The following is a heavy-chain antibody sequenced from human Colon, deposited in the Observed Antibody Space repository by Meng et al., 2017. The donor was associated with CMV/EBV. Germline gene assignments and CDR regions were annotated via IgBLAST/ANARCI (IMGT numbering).Heavy chain of an antibody. Sequence: GESLKISCTASGFTFGEYGMTWVRQAPGKGLEWVGFVRSKIYGGTREYAASVEGRFTVSRDDSTSIVYLQLNSLITEDTAVYYCARGRTGTGWKYYFDYWGRGTLVTVSS. D-gene: IGHD6-19*01. J-gene: IGHJ4*02. CDR1: GFTFGEYG. CDR2: VRSKIYGGTR. V-gene: IGHV3-49*04. CDR3: ARGRTGTGWKYYFDY.